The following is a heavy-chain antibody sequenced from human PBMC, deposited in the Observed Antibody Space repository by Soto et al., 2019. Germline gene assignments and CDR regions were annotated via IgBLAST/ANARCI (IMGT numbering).Heavy chain of an antibody. J-gene: IGHJ6*02. CDR1: GVSFNNNG. CDR3: ARVLYYGSGSYSPSGMDV. CDR2: VSPPFRTS. Sequence: QVQLVQSGAEVKKPGSSVKVSCKTSGVSFNNNGIGWVRQAPGHGLEWLGGVSPPFRTSNYARKFQGRIAITADASTGTVNMELSSLTSEDTAQYYCARVLYYGSGSYSPSGMDVWGQGNTVTVSS. V-gene: IGHV1-69*01. D-gene: IGHD3-10*01.